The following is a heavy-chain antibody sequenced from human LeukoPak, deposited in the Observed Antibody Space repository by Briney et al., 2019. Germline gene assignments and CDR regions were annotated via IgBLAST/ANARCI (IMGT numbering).Heavy chain of an antibody. CDR3: ARHKWLVFRTPGVLDY. J-gene: IGHJ4*02. Sequence: ASVKVSCKASGYTFTSYGISWVRQAPGQGLEWMGWISAYNGNTNYAQKLQGRVTMTTDTSTSTAYMELRSLRSDDTAVYYCARHKWLVFRTPGVLDYWGQGTLVTVSS. CDR2: ISAYNGNT. D-gene: IGHD6-19*01. CDR1: GYTFTSYG. V-gene: IGHV1-18*01.